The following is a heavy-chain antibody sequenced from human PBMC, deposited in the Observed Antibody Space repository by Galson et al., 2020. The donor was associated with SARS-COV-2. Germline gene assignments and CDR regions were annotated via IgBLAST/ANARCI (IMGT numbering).Heavy chain of an antibody. Sequence: GGSLRLSCAASGFTVSSTYINWVRQAPGKGLEWVSVIYTGGSSYYADSVKGRFTISRDNSKNTLYLQMSSLRAEDTAVYYCAKGIVPSAPWDYWGQGTLVTVSS. CDR3: AKGIVPSAPWDY. CDR2: IYTGGSS. V-gene: IGHV3-53*01. J-gene: IGHJ4*02. D-gene: IGHD1-26*01. CDR1: GFTVSSTY.